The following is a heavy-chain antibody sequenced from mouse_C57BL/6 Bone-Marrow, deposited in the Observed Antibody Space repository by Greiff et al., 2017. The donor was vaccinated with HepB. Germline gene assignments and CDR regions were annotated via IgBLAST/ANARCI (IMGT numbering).Heavy chain of an antibody. D-gene: IGHD1-1*01. V-gene: IGHV1-59*01. CDR1: GYTFPSYW. CDR2: IDPSDSYT. J-gene: IGHJ2*01. CDR3: ARRDYGSCYFDY. Sequence: VQLQQPGAELVRPGTSVKLSCKASGYTFPSYWMHWVNQRPGQGLEWIGVIDPSDSYTNYNQKFKGKATLTVDKSTSPAYMQSSSLTAEDSAVYYSARRDYGSCYFDYWGQGTTLTVSS.